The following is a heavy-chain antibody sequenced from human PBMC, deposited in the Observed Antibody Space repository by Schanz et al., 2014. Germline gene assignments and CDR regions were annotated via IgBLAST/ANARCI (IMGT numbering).Heavy chain of an antibody. D-gene: IGHD6-13*01. Sequence: QVQLVQSGAEVKKPGASVKVSCKASGYTFTSYSMHWVRQAPGQGLEWMGLINPIDGSTTYVWGFHGRLTMTRDTSTTTVYMDLSTLRSEDTAVYYCARDGVDAAAGGNYWGQGTLVTVAS. J-gene: IGHJ4*02. CDR3: ARDGVDAAAGGNY. CDR1: GYTFTSYS. CDR2: INPIDGST. V-gene: IGHV1-46*03.